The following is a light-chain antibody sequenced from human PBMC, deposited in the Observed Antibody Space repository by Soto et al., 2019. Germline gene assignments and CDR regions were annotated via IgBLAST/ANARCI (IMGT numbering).Light chain of an antibody. V-gene: IGLV3-10*01. CDR2: EDN. CDR1: ALSIKY. Sequence: SYELTQAPSVSVSPGQAARITCSGDALSIKYAYWYQQKSGQAPVLVIYEDNKRPSGIPERFSGSSSGTVVTLTISGAQVEDEAYYYCCSTDSGGNHWVFGGGTKLTVL. J-gene: IGLJ3*02. CDR3: CSTDSGGNHWV.